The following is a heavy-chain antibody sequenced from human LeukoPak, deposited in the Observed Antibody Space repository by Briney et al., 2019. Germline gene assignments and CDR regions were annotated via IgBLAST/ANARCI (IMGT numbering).Heavy chain of an antibody. D-gene: IGHD2-2*01. V-gene: IGHV4-38-2*02. CDR2: IYHSGSS. J-gene: IGHJ6*03. CDR1: GYSVSGGYY. CDR3: ATSTKNVYSYMDV. Sequence: SETLSLTCTVSGYSVSGGYYWGWIRQPPGKGLEWIGSIYHSGSSYFNPSLKSRVTISVDTSKNQFSLKLSSVTAADAAVYYCATSTKNVYSYMDVWGKGTTVTVSS.